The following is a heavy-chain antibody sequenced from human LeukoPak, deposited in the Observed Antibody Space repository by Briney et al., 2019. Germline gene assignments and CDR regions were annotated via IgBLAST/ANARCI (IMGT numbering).Heavy chain of an antibody. CDR2: IYYSGST. CDR3: ATTTVTTKMYFDY. D-gene: IGHD4-17*01. V-gene: IGHV4-39*01. J-gene: IGHJ4*02. CDR1: GGSISSSSYY. Sequence: PSETLSLTCTVSGGSISSSSYYWGWIRQPPGEGLEWIGSIYYSGSTYYNPSLKSRVTISVDTSKNQFSLKLSSVTAADTAVYYCATTTVTTKMYFDYWGQGTLVTVSS.